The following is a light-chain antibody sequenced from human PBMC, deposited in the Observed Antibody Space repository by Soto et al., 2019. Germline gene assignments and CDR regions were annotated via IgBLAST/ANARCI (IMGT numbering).Light chain of an antibody. V-gene: IGKV1-12*01. J-gene: IGKJ5*01. Sequence: EIQMTQSTSSVYASVVYRATITCLASQGIKNWLAWYQQKPGKAPNLLIYTGSSLQSGVPSRFCGSGSGADFTISTVWPLPVDCATDYCQQVASVRITFGQGTRLQIK. CDR3: QQVASVRIT. CDR1: QGIKNW. CDR2: TGS.